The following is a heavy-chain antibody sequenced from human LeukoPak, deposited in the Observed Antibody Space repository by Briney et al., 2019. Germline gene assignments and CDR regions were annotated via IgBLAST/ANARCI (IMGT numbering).Heavy chain of an antibody. CDR3: ANDPLGVVDAFDL. CDR1: GFTFSTYA. Sequence: GGSLRLSCVGSGFTFSTYAMNWVRQAPGKGLEWVSTISGSSSNTYYAESVKGRFTISRDNSKNTVFLQMNSLRAEDTAIYYCANDPLGVVDAFDLWGQGTVVTVSS. D-gene: IGHD2-21*01. J-gene: IGHJ3*01. V-gene: IGHV3-23*01. CDR2: ISGSSSNT.